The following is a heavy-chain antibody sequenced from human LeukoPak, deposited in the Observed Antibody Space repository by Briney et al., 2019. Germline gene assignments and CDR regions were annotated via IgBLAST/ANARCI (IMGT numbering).Heavy chain of an antibody. Sequence: GGSLRLSCAASGFTFSSYEMNWVRQAPGKGLEWVSYISSSGSTIYYADSVKGRFTISRDNAKNSLYLQMNSLRAEDTAVYYCAKGGYSSSWPFDYWGQGTLVTVSS. CDR2: ISSSGSTI. CDR3: AKGGYSSSWPFDY. J-gene: IGHJ4*02. V-gene: IGHV3-48*03. D-gene: IGHD6-13*01. CDR1: GFTFSSYE.